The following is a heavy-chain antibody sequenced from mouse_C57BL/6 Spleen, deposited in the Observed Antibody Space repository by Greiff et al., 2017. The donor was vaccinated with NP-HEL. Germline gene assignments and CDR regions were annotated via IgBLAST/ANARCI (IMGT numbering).Heavy chain of an antibody. CDR3: ASGLTGSDY. V-gene: IGHV1-64*01. CDR2: IHPNSGST. CDR1: GYTFTSYW. J-gene: IGHJ2*01. D-gene: IGHD4-1*01. Sequence: QVHVKQPGAELVKPGASVKLSCKASGYTFTSYWMHWVKQRPGQGLEWIGMIHPNSGSTNYNEKFKSKATLTVDKSSSTAYMQLSSLTSEDSAVYYCASGLTGSDYWGQGTTLTVSS.